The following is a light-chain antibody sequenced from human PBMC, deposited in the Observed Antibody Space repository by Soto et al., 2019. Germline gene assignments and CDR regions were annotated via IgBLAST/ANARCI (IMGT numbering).Light chain of an antibody. J-gene: IGKJ1*01. CDR3: HSYNSIPRT. CDR1: QGISEY. Sequence: DIQMAQSPSSLSASIGDRVTITCRASQGISEYLAWYQQRPGNAPNLLIYGASILQSGVPSRFSGSGSGTHFTLTIRSLQPEDVATYYCHSYNSIPRTFGQGTTVEIK. V-gene: IGKV1-27*01. CDR2: GAS.